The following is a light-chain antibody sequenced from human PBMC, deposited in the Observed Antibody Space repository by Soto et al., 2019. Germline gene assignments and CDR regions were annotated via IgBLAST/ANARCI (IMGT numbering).Light chain of an antibody. CDR3: CSFTSSNLYV. CDR1: SSDVGGYNY. V-gene: IGLV2-14*03. J-gene: IGLJ1*01. Sequence: QSALTQPASGSGSPGQSSTLSCTGTSSDVGGYNYVSWYQHHPGEAPKVMIYDVGDRPSGVSNRFSGSKSGNTASLTISGLQAEDEADYYCCSFTSSNLYVFGTGTKVTVL. CDR2: DVG.